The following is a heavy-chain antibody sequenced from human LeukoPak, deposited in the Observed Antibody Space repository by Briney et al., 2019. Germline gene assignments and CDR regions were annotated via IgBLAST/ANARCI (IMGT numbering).Heavy chain of an antibody. CDR1: GGSFSGYY. CDR3: ARRGYAAVNYDYVWGSYLFDP. Sequence: KTSETLSLTCAVYGGSFSGYYWSWIRQPPGKGLEWIGEINHSGSTNYNPSLKSRVTISVDTSKNQFSLKLSSVTAADTAVYYCARRGYAAVNYDYVWGSYLFDPWGQGTLVIVSS. V-gene: IGHV4-34*01. CDR2: INHSGST. D-gene: IGHD3-16*01. J-gene: IGHJ5*02.